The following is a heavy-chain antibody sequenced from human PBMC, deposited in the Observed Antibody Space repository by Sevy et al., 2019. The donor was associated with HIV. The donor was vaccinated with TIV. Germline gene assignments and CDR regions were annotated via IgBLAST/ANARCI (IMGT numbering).Heavy chain of an antibody. D-gene: IGHD6-25*01. J-gene: IGHJ3*02. CDR1: GGSFSDYY. CDR2: IYRDGIV. Sequence: SETLSLTCTLSGGSFSDYYWTWIRQSPGKGLEWIGYIYRDGIVDYNPSLKSRVSILKDRSRSQLSLRLSSLTAADTAVHYCARRALGGPDIWGPGTMVTVSS. CDR3: ARRALGGPDI. V-gene: IGHV4-59*01.